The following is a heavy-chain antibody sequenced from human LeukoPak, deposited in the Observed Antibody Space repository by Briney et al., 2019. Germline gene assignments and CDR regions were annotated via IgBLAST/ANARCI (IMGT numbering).Heavy chain of an antibody. Sequence: GASVKVSCKASGGTFSSYAISWVRQAPGQGLEWMGGIIPIFGTANYAQKFQGRVTITTDEPTSTAYMELSSLRSEDTAVYYCAISPLAYCGGDCYLPFDYWGQGTLVTVSS. J-gene: IGHJ4*02. V-gene: IGHV1-69*05. CDR3: AISPLAYCGGDCYLPFDY. CDR2: IIPIFGTA. D-gene: IGHD2-21*02. CDR1: GGTFSSYA.